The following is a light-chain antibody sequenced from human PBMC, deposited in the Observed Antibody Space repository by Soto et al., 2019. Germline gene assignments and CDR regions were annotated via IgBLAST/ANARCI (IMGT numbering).Light chain of an antibody. V-gene: IGKV1-13*02. Sequence: AIQMTQSPSSLSASVGDRVTISCRASQGIGNALGWYQQKPGKPPKVLIYGASSLESGVPSRFSGSGSGTDFTLTISSLEPEDFAVYYCQQRRSWPPTITFGQGTRLEIK. CDR2: GAS. CDR3: QQRRSWPPTIT. CDR1: QGIGNA. J-gene: IGKJ5*01.